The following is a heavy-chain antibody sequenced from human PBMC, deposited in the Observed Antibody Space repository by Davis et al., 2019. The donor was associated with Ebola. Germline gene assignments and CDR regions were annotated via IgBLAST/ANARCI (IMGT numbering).Heavy chain of an antibody. CDR3: ARGGVYYDTSGPDY. Sequence: GGSLRLSCAASGFTFSTYAMSWVRQAPGKGLEWVAVISYDGSNKYYADSVKGRFTISRDNSKNTLYLQMNSLTPEDTAVYYCARGGVYYDTSGPDYWGQGTLVTVSS. D-gene: IGHD3-22*01. J-gene: IGHJ4*02. CDR1: GFTFSTYA. CDR2: ISYDGSNK. V-gene: IGHV3-30*03.